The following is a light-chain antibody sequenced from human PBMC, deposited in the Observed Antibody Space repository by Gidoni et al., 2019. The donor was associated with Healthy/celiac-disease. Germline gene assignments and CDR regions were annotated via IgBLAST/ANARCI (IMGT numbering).Light chain of an antibody. V-gene: IGKV3-15*01. J-gene: IGKJ1*01. CDR3: QQYNNWPPWT. CDR1: QSVSSN. Sequence: EIVMTPSPATLSVSPGERATLSCRASQSVSSNLAWYQQKPGQAPRLLIYGVSTRATGIPARFSGSGSGTEFTLTISSLQSEDFAVYYCQQYNNWPPWTFGQGTKVEIK. CDR2: GVS.